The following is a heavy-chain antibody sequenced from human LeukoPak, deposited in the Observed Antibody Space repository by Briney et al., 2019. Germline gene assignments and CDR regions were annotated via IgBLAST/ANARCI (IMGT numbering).Heavy chain of an antibody. J-gene: IGHJ4*02. D-gene: IGHD5-18*01. CDR3: ARGSAMVFDY. CDR1: GFTVSSNY. CDR2: IYSGGST. Sequence: GVSLRLSCAASGFTVSSNYMSWVRQAPGKGLEWVSVIYSGGSTYYADSVKGRFTISRDNSKNTLYLQMNSLRAKDTAVYYCARGSAMVFDYWGQGTLVTVSS. V-gene: IGHV3-53*01.